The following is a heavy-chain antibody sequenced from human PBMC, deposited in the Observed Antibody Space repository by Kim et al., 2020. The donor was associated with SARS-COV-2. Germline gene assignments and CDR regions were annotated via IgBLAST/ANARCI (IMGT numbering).Heavy chain of an antibody. CDR2: INPDGSAK. J-gene: IGHJ4*02. CDR3: ARDPACGALDY. V-gene: IGHV3-7*03. CDR1: GFTFSTSY. D-gene: IGHD3-10*01. Sequence: GGSLRLSCEASGFTFSTSYMTWVRRAPGKGLEWVAEINPDGSAKGYVDSVKGRFTISRDNFKNSLYLEMNSLRVEDTAVYYCARDPACGALDYWGQGTLVTVYS.